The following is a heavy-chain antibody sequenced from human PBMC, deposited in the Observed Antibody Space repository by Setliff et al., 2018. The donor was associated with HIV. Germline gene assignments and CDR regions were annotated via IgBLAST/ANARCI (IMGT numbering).Heavy chain of an antibody. J-gene: IGHJ4*02. CDR3: ARDLLLRWLDY. Sequence: ASVKVSCKASGYTFSTYDFNWVRQAAGQGLEWMGWMNPNSGNTGYAQKFQGRVTITADVSTSTAYVELSSLRSEDTAVYYCARDLLLRWLDYWGQGTLVTVSS. V-gene: IGHV1-8*01. D-gene: IGHD4-17*01. CDR2: MNPNSGNT. CDR1: GYTFSTYD.